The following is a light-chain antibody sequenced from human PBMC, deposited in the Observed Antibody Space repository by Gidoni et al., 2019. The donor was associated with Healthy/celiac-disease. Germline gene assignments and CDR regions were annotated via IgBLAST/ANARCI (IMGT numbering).Light chain of an antibody. V-gene: IGKV3-11*01. Sequence: DIVFTQSPATLSLAPGERATLSCRASQSVSSYLAWYQQKPGQAPRLLIYDASNRATGIPARFSGSGSGTDFTISISSLEPEDFAVYYCQQRSNGPTFGGGTKVEIK. J-gene: IGKJ4*01. CDR3: QQRSNGPT. CDR1: QSVSSY. CDR2: DAS.